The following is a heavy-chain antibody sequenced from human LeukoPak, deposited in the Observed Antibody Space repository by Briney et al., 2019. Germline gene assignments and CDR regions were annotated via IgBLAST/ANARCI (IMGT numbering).Heavy chain of an antibody. CDR3: ARVGGYCSGGSCYRRNFDY. CDR1: GGSFSGYY. V-gene: IGHV4-34*01. D-gene: IGHD2-15*01. Sequence: SETLSLTCAVYGGSFSGYYWSWIRQPPGKGLEGIGEINHSGSTNYNPSLKSRVTISVDTSKNQFSLKLSSVTAADTAVYYCARVGGYCSGGSCYRRNFDYWGQGTLVTVSS. CDR2: INHSGST. J-gene: IGHJ4*02.